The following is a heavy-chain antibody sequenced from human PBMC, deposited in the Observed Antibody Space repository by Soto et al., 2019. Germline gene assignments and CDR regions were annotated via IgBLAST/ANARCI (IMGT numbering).Heavy chain of an antibody. D-gene: IGHD6-13*01. J-gene: IGHJ6*02. CDR3: ATPYPSRPPSVGMDV. CDR1: GFTFTSSA. V-gene: IGHV1-58*01. Sequence: SVKVSCKASGFTFTSSAVQWVRQARGQRLEWIGWIVVGSGNTNYAQKFQERVTITRDMSTSTAYMELSSLRSETTAVYYCATPYPSRPPSVGMDVWGQVTTVTV. CDR2: IVVGSGNT.